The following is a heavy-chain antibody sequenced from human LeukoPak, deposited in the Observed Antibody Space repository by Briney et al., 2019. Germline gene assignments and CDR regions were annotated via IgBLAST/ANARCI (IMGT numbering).Heavy chain of an antibody. D-gene: IGHD6-13*01. CDR2: MNPNSGNT. CDR1: GYTFTSYD. Sequence: ASVKVSCKASGYTFTSYDINWVRQATGQGLEWMGWMNPNSGNTGYAQKFQGRVTITRNTSISTAYMELSSLRSEDTAVYYCARGPGIAAAEDNFDYWGQGTLVTVSS. V-gene: IGHV1-8*03. CDR3: ARGPGIAAAEDNFDY. J-gene: IGHJ4*02.